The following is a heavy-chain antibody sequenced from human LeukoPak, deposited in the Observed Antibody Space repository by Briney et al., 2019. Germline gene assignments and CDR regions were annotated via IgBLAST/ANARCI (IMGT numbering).Heavy chain of an antibody. D-gene: IGHD3-10*01. Sequence: SETLSLTCTVSGGSISSYYWSWIRRPPGKGLEWIGYIYYSGSTNYNPSLKSRVTISVDTSKNQFSLKLSSVTAADTAVYYCARTMVRGVIYVNWFDPWGQGTLVTVSS. J-gene: IGHJ5*02. V-gene: IGHV4-59*08. CDR2: IYYSGST. CDR3: ARTMVRGVIYVNWFDP. CDR1: GGSISSYY.